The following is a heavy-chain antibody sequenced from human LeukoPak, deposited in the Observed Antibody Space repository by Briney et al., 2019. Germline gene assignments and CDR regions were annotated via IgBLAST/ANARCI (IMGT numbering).Heavy chain of an antibody. CDR2: IWYDGSNK. V-gene: IGHV3-33*06. J-gene: IGHJ4*02. Sequence: GGSLRVSCAASGFTFSSYGMHWVRQAPGKGLEWVAVIWYDGSNKYYAESVKGRFTISRDNSKNTLYLQMNSLRAEDTAVYYCAKDYPTPAHWGQGTLVTVFS. CDR1: GFTFSSYG. CDR3: AKDYPTPAH.